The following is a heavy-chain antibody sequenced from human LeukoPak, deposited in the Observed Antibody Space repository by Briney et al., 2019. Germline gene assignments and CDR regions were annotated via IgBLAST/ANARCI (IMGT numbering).Heavy chain of an antibody. V-gene: IGHV4-61*02. J-gene: IGHJ4*02. CDR1: GGSISSGSYY. Sequence: SETLSLTCTVSGGSISSGSYYWSWIRQPAGKGLEWIGRIYTSGSTKYNPSLKSRVTISVDTSKNQFSLKLSSVTAADTAVYYCAWSLSGYSGIDYWGQGTLVTVSS. D-gene: IGHD3-10*01. CDR3: AWSLSGYSGIDY. CDR2: IYTSGST.